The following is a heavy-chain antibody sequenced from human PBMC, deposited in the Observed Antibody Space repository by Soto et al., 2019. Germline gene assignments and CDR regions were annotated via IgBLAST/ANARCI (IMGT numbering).Heavy chain of an antibody. Sequence: TSETLSLTCTFSGVNISSSTYYWSWIRQPPGKGLEWIGYIYYRGNTNYNPSLKSRVTISLDTPKNQFSLKLSSVTAADTAVYYCARHPGYYDILTGYTTYYFDYWGQGILVTVSS. CDR1: GVNISSSTYY. J-gene: IGHJ4*02. V-gene: IGHV4-61*05. CDR3: ARHPGYYDILTGYTTYYFDY. CDR2: IYYRGNT. D-gene: IGHD3-9*01.